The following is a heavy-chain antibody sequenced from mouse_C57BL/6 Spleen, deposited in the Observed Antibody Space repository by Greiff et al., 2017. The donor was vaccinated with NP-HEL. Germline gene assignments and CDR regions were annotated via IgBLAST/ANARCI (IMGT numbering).Heavy chain of an antibody. V-gene: IGHV14-4*01. CDR2: IDPENGDT. CDR3: TGSSFAMDY. D-gene: IGHD1-1*01. CDR1: GFNFTDDY. Sequence: VHVKQSGAELVRPGASVKLSCTASGFNFTDDYMHWVKQRPEQGLEWIGWIDPENGDTEYASKFQGKATITADTSSNTAYLQLSSLTSEDTAVYYSTGSSFAMDYWGQGTSVTVSS. J-gene: IGHJ4*01.